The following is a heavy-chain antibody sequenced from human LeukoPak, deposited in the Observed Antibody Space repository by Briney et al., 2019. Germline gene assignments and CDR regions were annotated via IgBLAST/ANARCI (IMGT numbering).Heavy chain of an antibody. CDR2: ISSSGSTI. D-gene: IGHD4-11*01. V-gene: IGHV3-11*01. J-gene: IGHJ3*01. Sequence: GGSLRLSCAASGFTFSDYYMSWIRQAPGKGLEWVSYISSSGSTIYYADSVRGRFTISRDNAKNSLYLQMNSLRAEDTVVYYCVRKTVRGAFDFWGQGTMVTVSS. CDR3: VRKTVRGAFDF. CDR1: GFTFSDYY.